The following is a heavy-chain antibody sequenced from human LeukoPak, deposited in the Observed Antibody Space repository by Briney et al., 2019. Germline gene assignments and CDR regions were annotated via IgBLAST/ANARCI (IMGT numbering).Heavy chain of an antibody. CDR3: ARGILLDYYFDS. V-gene: IGHV4-34*01. D-gene: IGHD3-9*01. J-gene: IGHJ4*02. CDR1: GGSFSGHY. CDR2: IHYSGAT. Sequence: SETLSLTCAIYGGSFSGHYWSWIRQSPGKGLEWIAEIHYSGATSYNPSLKSRVTISGDTSKNQVFLRVTSVTAADTALYYCARGILLDYYFDSWGQGTLVTVSS.